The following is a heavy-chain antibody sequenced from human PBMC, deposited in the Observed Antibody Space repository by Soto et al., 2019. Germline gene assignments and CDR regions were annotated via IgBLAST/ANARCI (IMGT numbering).Heavy chain of an antibody. CDR2: ISDNSSVI. CDR3: ARDRDAYCSKGICSGPYFDY. V-gene: IGHV3-48*02. Sequence: GGSLRLSCAASGFTFGTYSISWVRQAPGKGLEWISYISDNSSVIYYADAVKGRFTISRDKAKNSLYLQMNSLRDEDTAVYYCARDRDAYCSKGICSGPYFDYWGQGTLVTVSS. CDR1: GFTFGTYS. D-gene: IGHD2-8*01. J-gene: IGHJ4*02.